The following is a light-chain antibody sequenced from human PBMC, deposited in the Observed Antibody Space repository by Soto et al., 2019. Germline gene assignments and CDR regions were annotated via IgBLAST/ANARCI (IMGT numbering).Light chain of an antibody. J-gene: IGKJ1*01. CDR1: QSISNR. V-gene: IGKV1-27*01. CDR3: QKYNSAPWT. CDR2: AAS. Sequence: DIQMTQSPSSLSASVGDRVTITCRASQSISNRLAWYQQKPGKVPKLLIYAASTLQSGVPPRFSGSGSGTDFTLTISSLQPEDVATYYCQKYNSAPWTFGQGTKVEIK.